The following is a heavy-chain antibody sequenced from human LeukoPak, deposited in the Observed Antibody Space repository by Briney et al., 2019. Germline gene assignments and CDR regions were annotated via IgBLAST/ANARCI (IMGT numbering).Heavy chain of an antibody. CDR2: IIPHSGGT. D-gene: IGHD3-3*01. CDR1: GYSFTGYY. Sequence: ASVKVSCKASGYSFTGYYIHWVRQAPGQGLEWMGWIIPHSGGTHYAQKFQGRVTMTRDTSTTTAHMELSSLRSDDTAVHYCAREGYDLNQNHDLDVWGQGTTVTVSS. J-gene: IGHJ6*02. CDR3: AREGYDLNQNHDLDV. V-gene: IGHV1-2*02.